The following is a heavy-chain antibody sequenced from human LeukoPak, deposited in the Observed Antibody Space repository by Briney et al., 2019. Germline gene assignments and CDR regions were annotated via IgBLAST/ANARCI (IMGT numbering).Heavy chain of an antibody. J-gene: IGHJ4*02. CDR2: ISFDGSNE. Sequence: PGGSLRLSCAASGFTFSSYAMHWVRQAPGKGPEWVAVISFDGSNENYADSVKGRFTISRDNSNNTLYLQMNSLRAEDTAVYYCARDRNYGSGSYYVDYWGQGTLVTVSS. D-gene: IGHD3-10*01. CDR1: GFTFSSYA. CDR3: ARDRNYGSGSYYVDY. V-gene: IGHV3-30*04.